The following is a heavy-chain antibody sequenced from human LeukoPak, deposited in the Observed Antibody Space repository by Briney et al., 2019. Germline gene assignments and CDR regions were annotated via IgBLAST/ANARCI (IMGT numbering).Heavy chain of an antibody. Sequence: ASVKVSCKASGYAFTSYFMHWVRQAPGQGLEWMGWISTYNGNTNYAQKLQGRVTMTTDTSTSTAHMELRSLRSDDTAVYYCAKDRWRDGSSSFDNWGQGTLVTVSS. CDR1: GYAFTSYF. D-gene: IGHD6-6*01. CDR2: ISTYNGNT. CDR3: AKDRWRDGSSSFDN. J-gene: IGHJ4*02. V-gene: IGHV1-18*04.